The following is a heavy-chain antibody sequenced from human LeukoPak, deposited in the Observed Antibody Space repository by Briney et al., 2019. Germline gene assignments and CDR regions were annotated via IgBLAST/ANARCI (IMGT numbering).Heavy chain of an antibody. CDR2: IWYDGSEK. CDR3: ARGRSSGWPYYFDY. CDR1: GFTFSSYW. D-gene: IGHD6-19*01. Sequence: PGGSLRLSCAASGFTFSSYWIHWVRQAPGKGLEWVALIWYDGSEKFYADSVKGRFTISRDNSKNTLYLQMNSLRAADTAVYYCARGRSSGWPYYFDYWGQGTLVTVSS. J-gene: IGHJ4*02. V-gene: IGHV3-33*08.